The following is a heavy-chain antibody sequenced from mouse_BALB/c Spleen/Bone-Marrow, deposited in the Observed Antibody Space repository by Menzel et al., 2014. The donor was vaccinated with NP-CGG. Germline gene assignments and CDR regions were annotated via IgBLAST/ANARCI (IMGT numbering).Heavy chain of an antibody. CDR2: ILPGSGST. CDR1: GYTFSSYW. J-gene: IGHJ1*01. V-gene: IGHV1-9*01. D-gene: IGHD2-3*01. Sequence: LQQPGAELMKPGASVKISCKATGYTFSSYWIEWVKQRPGHGLEWIGEILPGSGSTNYNEKFKGKATFTAGTSSNTAYMQLSSLTSEDSAVYYCARRGGWLGYFDVWGAGTTVTVSS. CDR3: ARRGGWLGYFDV.